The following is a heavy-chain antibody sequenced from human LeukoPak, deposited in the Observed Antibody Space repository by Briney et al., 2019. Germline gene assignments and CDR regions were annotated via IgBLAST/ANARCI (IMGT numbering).Heavy chain of an antibody. V-gene: IGHV3-23*01. J-gene: IGHJ4*02. CDR1: GFTFSSSG. Sequence: GGSLRLSCAASGFTFSSSGMSWVRQSPGQGLEWVSAISSSGGSTYYADSVKGRFTISRDNAKNSLYLQMNSLRAEDTAVYYCARTLWFGEYFDYWGQGTLVTVSS. D-gene: IGHD3-10*01. CDR3: ARTLWFGEYFDY. CDR2: ISSSGGST.